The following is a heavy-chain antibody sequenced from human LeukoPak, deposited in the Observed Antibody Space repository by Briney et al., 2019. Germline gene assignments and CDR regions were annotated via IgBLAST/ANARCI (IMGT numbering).Heavy chain of an antibody. J-gene: IGHJ6*03. CDR1: GGSISSGSYY. D-gene: IGHD1-26*01. CDR3: ARGERYYYYYMDV. CDR2: IYTSGST. V-gene: IGHV4-61*02. Sequence: SETLSLTCTVSGGSISSGSYYWSWIRQPAGKGLEWIGRIYTSGSTNYNPSLKSRVTVSVDTSKNQFSLKLNSVTAADTAVYYCARGERYYYYYMDVWGKGTTVTVSS.